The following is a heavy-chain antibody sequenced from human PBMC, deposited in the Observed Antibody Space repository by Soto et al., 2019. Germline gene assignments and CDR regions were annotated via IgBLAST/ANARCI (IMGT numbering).Heavy chain of an antibody. J-gene: IGHJ5*02. CDR1: GYTFTSYG. V-gene: IGHV1-18*01. CDR2: ISAYNGNT. D-gene: IGHD3-16*02. Sequence: QVQLVQSGAEVKKPGASVKVSCKASGYTFTSYGISWVRQAPGQGLEWMGWISAYNGNTNYAQKLQGRVTMTTDTSTSTAYMELRSLRSDDTAVYYCARDLESRDYIWGSYRPNNWFDPWGQGTLVTVSS. CDR3: ARDLESRDYIWGSYRPNNWFDP.